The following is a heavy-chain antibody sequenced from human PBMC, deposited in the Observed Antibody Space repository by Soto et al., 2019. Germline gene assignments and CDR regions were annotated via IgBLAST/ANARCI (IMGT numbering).Heavy chain of an antibody. V-gene: IGHV3-23*01. D-gene: IGHD6-19*01. CDR3: ATKDSSDWSFGS. Sequence: EVQLLESGGGLVQPGGSLRLSCAASGFTFSSYAMSWVRQAPGKGLEWVSGISGGGGGTYYADSVKGRFTISRDNSKTSLFLQTNSLRAEDTAVYDCATKDSSDWSFGSWGQGTMVVVSS. CDR1: GFTFSSYA. CDR2: ISGGGGGT. J-gene: IGHJ4*02.